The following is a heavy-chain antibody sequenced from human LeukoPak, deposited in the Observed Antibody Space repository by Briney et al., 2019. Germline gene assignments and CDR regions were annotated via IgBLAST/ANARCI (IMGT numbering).Heavy chain of an antibody. CDR1: GGSISSYY. J-gene: IGHJ6*02. CDR3: ARLQWLVPEV. CDR2: VYYSGRT. Sequence: SSETLSLTCTVSGGSISSYYWSWIRQPPGKGLEWIGYVYYSGRTNHNPSLKSRVTMSVDTSKNQFSLKLSSVTAADTAVYYCARLQWLVPEVWGQGTTVTVSS. D-gene: IGHD6-19*01. V-gene: IGHV4-59*08.